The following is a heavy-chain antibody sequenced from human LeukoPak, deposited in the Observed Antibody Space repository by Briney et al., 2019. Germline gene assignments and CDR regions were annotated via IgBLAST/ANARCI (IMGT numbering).Heavy chain of an antibody. Sequence: GASVKVSCKAAGYTFTSYDINWVRQATGQGLEWMGWMNPNSGNTGSAQKFQGRVTITRNTSISTAYMELRSLRSEDTAVYYCARGSSGLERPGYYYYYYMDVWGKGTTVTVSS. CDR3: ARGSSGLERPGYYYYYYMDV. J-gene: IGHJ6*03. V-gene: IGHV1-8*03. D-gene: IGHD1-1*01. CDR1: GYTFTSYD. CDR2: MNPNSGNT.